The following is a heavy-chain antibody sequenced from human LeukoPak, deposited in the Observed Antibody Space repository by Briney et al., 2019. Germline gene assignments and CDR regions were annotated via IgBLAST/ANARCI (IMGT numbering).Heavy chain of an antibody. Sequence: PGGSLRLSCAASGFTFSSYAMIWVRQAPGKGLEWVSAISGSGGSTYYADSVKGRFTISRENSNTTLYLQMNSLRAEDTAVYYCAKASGIAAAEDYWGQGTLVTVSS. V-gene: IGHV3-23*01. CDR2: ISGSGGST. J-gene: IGHJ4*02. CDR1: GFTFSSYA. D-gene: IGHD6-13*01. CDR3: AKASGIAAAEDY.